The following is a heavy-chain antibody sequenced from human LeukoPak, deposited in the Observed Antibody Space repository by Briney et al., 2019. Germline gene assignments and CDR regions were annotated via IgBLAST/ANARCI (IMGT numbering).Heavy chain of an antibody. V-gene: IGHV4-34*01. CDR2: INDSGST. D-gene: IGHD3-22*01. J-gene: IGHJ4*02. CDR3: ARGKRGKGLKTYYYDSRDYWPIDY. Sequence: PSETLSLTCAVYGGSFSGYYWSWIRQPPGKGLEWIGEINDSGSTNYNTSLKSRVTISVDTSKNQFSLKLSSVTAADTAVYYCARGKRGKGLKTYYYDSRDYWPIDYWGQGTLVTVSS. CDR1: GGSFSGYY.